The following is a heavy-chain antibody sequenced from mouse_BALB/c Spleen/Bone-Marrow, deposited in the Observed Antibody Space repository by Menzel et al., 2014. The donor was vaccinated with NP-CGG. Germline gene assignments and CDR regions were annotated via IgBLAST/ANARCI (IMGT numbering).Heavy chain of an antibody. D-gene: IGHD2-1*01. J-gene: IGHJ3*01. V-gene: IGHV1-67*01. CDR2: ISTYSSNT. Sequence: VQLQQSGPELVRPGVSVKISCKGSGYTFTDYAMHWVKQSHAKSLEWIGVISTYSSNTNYNQKFKGKATMTVDKSSSTAYMELARLTSEDSAIYYCASPIYYGNYEGFAYWGQGTLVTFSA. CDR3: ASPIYYGNYEGFAY. CDR1: GYTFTDYA.